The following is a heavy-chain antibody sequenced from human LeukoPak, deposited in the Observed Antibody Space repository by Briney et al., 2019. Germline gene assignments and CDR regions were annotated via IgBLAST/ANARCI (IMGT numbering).Heavy chain of an antibody. CDR3: AREVSGDRYFDS. J-gene: IGHJ4*02. Sequence: PGGSLRLSCAASGFTFSSYWMHWVRQAPGKGLVWVSRINSDASATRYADSVKGRFTISRDNAKNTLFLRMNSLRPDDTAVYYCAREVSGDRYFDSWGQGTLVSVSS. D-gene: IGHD5/OR15-5a*01. V-gene: IGHV3-74*01. CDR1: GFTFSSYW. CDR2: INSDASAT.